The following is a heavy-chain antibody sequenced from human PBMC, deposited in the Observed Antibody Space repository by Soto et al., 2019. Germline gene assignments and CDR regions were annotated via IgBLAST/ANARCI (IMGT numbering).Heavy chain of an antibody. D-gene: IGHD2-2*01. CDR1: GYTFTGYY. Sequence: ASVKVSCKASGYTFTGYYMHWVRQAPGQGLEWMGWINPNSGGTNYAQKFQGWVTMTRDTSISTAYMELSRLRSDDTAVYYCARGGSLLGYCSSTSCYDYYYYYMDVWGKGTTVTVSS. CDR3: ARGGSLLGYCSSTSCYDYYYYYMDV. CDR2: INPNSGGT. J-gene: IGHJ6*03. V-gene: IGHV1-2*04.